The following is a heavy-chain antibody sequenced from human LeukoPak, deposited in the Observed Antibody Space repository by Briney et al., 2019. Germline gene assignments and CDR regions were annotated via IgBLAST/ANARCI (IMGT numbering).Heavy chain of an antibody. Sequence: SETLSLTCTVSGRSISSYYWSLIRQPAGKGLEWIGRIYTSGSTNYNPSLKSQVTMSVDTSKNQFSPKLSSVTAADTAVYYCARDSSYYYDSSGYIDYWGQGTLVTVSS. CDR1: GRSISSYY. V-gene: IGHV4-4*07. CDR2: IYTSGST. D-gene: IGHD3-22*01. J-gene: IGHJ4*02. CDR3: ARDSSYYYDSSGYIDY.